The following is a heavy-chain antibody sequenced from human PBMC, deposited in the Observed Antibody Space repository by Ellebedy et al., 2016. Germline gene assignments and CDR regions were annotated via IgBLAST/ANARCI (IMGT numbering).Heavy chain of an antibody. J-gene: IGHJ4*02. Sequence: GESLKISXAASGFTFSSYAMHWVRQAPGKGLEWVAVISYDGSNKYYADSVKGRFTISRDNSKNTLYLQMNSLRAEDTAVYYCASGIAAAGTLDYWGQGTLVTVSS. CDR3: ASGIAAAGTLDY. CDR2: ISYDGSNK. D-gene: IGHD6-13*01. CDR1: GFTFSSYA. V-gene: IGHV3-30-3*01.